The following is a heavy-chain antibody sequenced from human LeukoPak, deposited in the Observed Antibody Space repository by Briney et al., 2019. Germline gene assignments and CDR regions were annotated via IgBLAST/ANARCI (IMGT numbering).Heavy chain of an antibody. CDR2: INPSGGST. D-gene: IGHD2-15*01. CDR1: GYTFTSYY. J-gene: IGHJ6*02. CDR3: ARGVVVVVAAGPPYGMDV. V-gene: IGHV1-46*01. Sequence: GASVKVSCKASGYTFTSYYMHWVRQAPGQGLEWMGIINPSGGSTSYAQKFQGRVTMTRDTSTSTVYMELSSLTSEDTAVYYCARGVVVVVAAGPPYGMDVWGQGTTVTVSS.